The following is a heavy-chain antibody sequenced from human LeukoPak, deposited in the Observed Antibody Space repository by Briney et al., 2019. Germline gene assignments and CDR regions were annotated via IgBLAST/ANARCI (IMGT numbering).Heavy chain of an antibody. J-gene: IGHJ1*01. D-gene: IGHD2-21*01. CDR1: GASIRSHY. V-gene: IGHV4-59*11. Sequence: PSETLSLTCTVSGASIRSHYWSWIRQPPGKGLEWIGYIYYSGSTNYNPSLKSRVTISVDTSKNQFSLKLSSVTAADTAVYYCASNVVPGYFQHWGQGTLVTVSS. CDR3: ASNVVPGYFQH. CDR2: IYYSGST.